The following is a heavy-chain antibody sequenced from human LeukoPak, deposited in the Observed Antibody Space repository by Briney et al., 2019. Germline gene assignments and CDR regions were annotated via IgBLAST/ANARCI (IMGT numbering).Heavy chain of an antibody. Sequence: GGSLRLSCAASGFTVSSNYMSWVRQAPGKGLEWVSVIYSGGSTYYADSVKGRFTISRDNSKNTLYLQMNSLRAEDTAVYYCARVRVDTAMVPGYYYGMDVWGQGTTVTVSS. J-gene: IGHJ6*02. CDR1: GFTVSSNY. CDR2: IYSGGST. D-gene: IGHD5-18*01. CDR3: ARVRVDTAMVPGYYYGMDV. V-gene: IGHV3-53*01.